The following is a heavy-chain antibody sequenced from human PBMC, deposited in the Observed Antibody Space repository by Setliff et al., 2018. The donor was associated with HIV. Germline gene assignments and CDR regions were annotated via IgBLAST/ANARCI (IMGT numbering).Heavy chain of an antibody. D-gene: IGHD7-27*01. Sequence: PSETLSLTCTVSGGSISSDDYYWNWIRQPPGKGLEWIGYIPYSGSAYYNPSLKSRVTISIDTSNNQISLKLSSVTAAATAVYYCASVSPLTHSYYMDMWGKGTTVTVSS. CDR2: IPYSGSA. J-gene: IGHJ6*03. CDR3: ASVSPLTHSYYMDM. V-gene: IGHV4-30-4*08. CDR1: GGSISSDDYY.